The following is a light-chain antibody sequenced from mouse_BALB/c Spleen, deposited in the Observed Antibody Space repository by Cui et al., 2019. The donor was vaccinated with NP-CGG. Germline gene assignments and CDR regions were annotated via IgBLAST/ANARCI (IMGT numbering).Light chain of an antibody. CDR3: ALWYSNHWV. J-gene: IGLJ1*01. CDR2: GTN. V-gene: IGLV1*01. Sequence: QAVVTQESALTTSPGETVIVTCRSSTGAVITSNYANWVQEKPDHLFTGLIGGTNNRAPGVPARFSGSLIGDKAALTITGAQTEDEAIYFCALWYSNHWVFGGGTKLTVL. CDR1: TGAVITSNY.